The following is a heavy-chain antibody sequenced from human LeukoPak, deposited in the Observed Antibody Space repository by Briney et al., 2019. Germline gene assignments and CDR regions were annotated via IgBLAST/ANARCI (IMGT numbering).Heavy chain of an antibody. V-gene: IGHV4-38-2*02. J-gene: IGHJ4*02. CDR2: IYQTGTT. CDR1: GYPIRSVHY. Sequence: PSETLSLTCTVSGYPIRSVHYWGWIRQPPGKGLEWLGSIYQTGTTYYNPSLKSRVTISLDTSKNQFSLKLTSVTAADTAVHYCARGLVGATQSDYWGQGTLVTVSS. D-gene: IGHD1-26*01. CDR3: ARGLVGATQSDY.